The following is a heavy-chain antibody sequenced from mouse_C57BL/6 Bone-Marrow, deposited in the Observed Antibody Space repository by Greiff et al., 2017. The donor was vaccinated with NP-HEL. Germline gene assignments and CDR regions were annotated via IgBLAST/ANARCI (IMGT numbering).Heavy chain of an antibody. J-gene: IGHJ2*01. CDR2: INPSTGGT. CDR1: GYSFTGYY. D-gene: IGHD1-1*01. Sequence: EVMLVESGPELVKPGASVKISCKASGYSFTGYYMNWVKQSPEKSLEWIGEINPSTGGTTYNQKFKAKATLTVDKSSSTAYMQLKSLTSEDSAVYYCARRGYYGSSYVVYFDYWGQGTTLTVSS. V-gene: IGHV1-42*01. CDR3: ARRGYYGSSYVVYFDY.